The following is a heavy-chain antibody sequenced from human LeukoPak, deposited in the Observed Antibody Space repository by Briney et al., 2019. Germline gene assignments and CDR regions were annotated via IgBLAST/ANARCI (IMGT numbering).Heavy chain of an antibody. CDR3: AKGGWLDS. CDR2: ISVSGDST. J-gene: IGHJ4*02. CDR1: GFTFSTYV. Sequence: PGGSLRLSCAASGFTFSTYVMTWVRQAPGKGLEWVSAISVSGDSTYYADSVKGRFTIPRDDSKHTLYLQMNKLRAEATTLYYCAKGGWLDSWGQGTPVTVSS. V-gene: IGHV3-23*01. D-gene: IGHD5-12*01.